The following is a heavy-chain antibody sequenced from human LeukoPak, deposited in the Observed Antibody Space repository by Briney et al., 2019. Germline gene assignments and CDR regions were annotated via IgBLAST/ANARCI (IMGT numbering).Heavy chain of an antibody. CDR3: ARASSSRVFDY. CDR1: GGSISSYY. Sequence: SETLSLTCTVSGGSISSYYWSWIRQPPDKGLEWIGYIYYSGSTNYNPSLKSRVTSSVDTSKNQFSLKLSSVTAADTAVYFCARASSSRVFDYWGQGTLVTVSS. J-gene: IGHJ4*02. D-gene: IGHD6-6*01. V-gene: IGHV4-59*13. CDR2: IYYSGST.